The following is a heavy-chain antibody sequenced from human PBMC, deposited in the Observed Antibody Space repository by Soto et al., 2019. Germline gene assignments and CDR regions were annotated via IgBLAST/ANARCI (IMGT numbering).Heavy chain of an antibody. Sequence: GGSLRLSCAASGFTFSTYWMHWVRQAPGKGLVWVSRIKSDGSTTNYADSVKGRFTISRDNSKNTLYLQMNSLRAEDTAVYYCARDYLDTAMVDYYFDYWGQGTLVTVSS. D-gene: IGHD5-18*01. CDR3: ARDYLDTAMVDYYFDY. CDR2: IKSDGSTT. J-gene: IGHJ4*02. V-gene: IGHV3-74*01. CDR1: GFTFSTYW.